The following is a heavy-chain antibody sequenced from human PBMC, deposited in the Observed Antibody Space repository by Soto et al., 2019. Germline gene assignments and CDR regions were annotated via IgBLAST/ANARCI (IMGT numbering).Heavy chain of an antibody. J-gene: IGHJ4*02. CDR3: ARGRSNDFFDY. D-gene: IGHD3-16*01. CDR1: GFTFSDYY. V-gene: IGHV3-11*06. CDR2: ITSSSADT. Sequence: QVQLAESGGGLVKPGGALRLSCVASGFTFSDYYMTWIRQAPGKGLEWVSYITSSSADTNYADSVKGRFTISRDNARNSLYLQMNSLRAEDTAIYYCARGRSNDFFDYWGQGTLVTVSS.